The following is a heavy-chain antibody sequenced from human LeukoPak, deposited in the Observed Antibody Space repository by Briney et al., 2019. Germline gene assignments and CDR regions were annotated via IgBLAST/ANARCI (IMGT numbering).Heavy chain of an antibody. CDR3: ARADAGYFDY. J-gene: IGHJ4*02. D-gene: IGHD6-13*01. V-gene: IGHV1-69*04. Sequence: EASVKVSCKASGGTFSSYAISWVRQAPGQGLEWMGRIIPILGIANYAQKFQGRVTITADKSTSTAYMELSSLRSEDPAVYYCARADAGYFDYWGQGTLVTVSS. CDR1: GGTFSSYA. CDR2: IIPILGIA.